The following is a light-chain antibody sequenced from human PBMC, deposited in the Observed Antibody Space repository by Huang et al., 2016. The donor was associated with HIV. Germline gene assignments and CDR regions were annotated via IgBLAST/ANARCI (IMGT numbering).Light chain of an antibody. V-gene: IGKV1-5*03. Sequence: DIQMTQSPSTLSTSVGDRVNITCRASQNISDWLAWYQLRPGQAPKLLIYRSSTLGTGVPSRVSGRGSGTDFTLSISSLQPDDFATYFCQHYSTHLYTFGQGTRL. CDR1: QNISDW. J-gene: IGKJ2*01. CDR3: QHYSTHLYT. CDR2: RSS.